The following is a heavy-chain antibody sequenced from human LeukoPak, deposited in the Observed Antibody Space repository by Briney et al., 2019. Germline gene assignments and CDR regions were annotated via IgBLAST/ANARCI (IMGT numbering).Heavy chain of an antibody. D-gene: IGHD7-27*01. CDR2: IKQDGSEK. CDR3: ARVPENNWGNDY. J-gene: IGHJ4*02. V-gene: IGHV3-7*04. CDR1: GFTFSSYW. Sequence: PGGSLRLSCAASGFTFSSYWMSWVRQAPGKGLEWVAHIKQDGSEKYYVDSVKGRFTISRDNAKNSLYPQMNGLRVEDTAVYYCARVPENNWGNDYWGQGTLVTVSS.